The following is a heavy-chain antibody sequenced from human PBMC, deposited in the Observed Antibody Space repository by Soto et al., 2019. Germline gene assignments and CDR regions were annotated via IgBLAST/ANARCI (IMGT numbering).Heavy chain of an antibody. D-gene: IGHD3-22*01. J-gene: IGHJ4*02. CDR3: ARLVYDSSGYRTG. CDR2: IYYSGST. Sequence: SETLSLTCTVSGGSIRSYYWSWIRQPPGKGLEWIGYIYYSGSTKYNPSLKSRVTISVDSSKNQFSLKLDSVTAADTAVYYCARLVYDSSGYRTGWGQGTLVTVSS. V-gene: IGHV4-59*08. CDR1: GGSIRSYY.